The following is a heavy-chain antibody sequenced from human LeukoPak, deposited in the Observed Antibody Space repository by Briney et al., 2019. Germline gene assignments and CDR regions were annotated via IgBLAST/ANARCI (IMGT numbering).Heavy chain of an antibody. CDR2: LIPIFGTA. V-gene: IGHV1-69*13. J-gene: IGHJ4*02. Sequence: SVKVSCKASGGTFRSYAISWVRQAPGQGLEWMGGLIPIFGTANYAQKFQGRVTTTADESTSTAYMELSSLRSEDTAVYYCARYCSGGSCPKGYFDYWGQGTLVTVSS. D-gene: IGHD2-15*01. CDR1: GGTFRSYA. CDR3: ARYCSGGSCPKGYFDY.